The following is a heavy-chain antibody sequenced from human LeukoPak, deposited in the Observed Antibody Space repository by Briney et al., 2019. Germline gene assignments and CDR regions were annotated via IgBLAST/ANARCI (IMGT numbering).Heavy chain of an antibody. J-gene: IGHJ5*02. CDR1: GVTFSSYV. CDR2: ITGSGGSA. Sequence: HSGGSLRLSCEASGVTFSSYVMSWVRQAPGKGLEWVSAITGSGGSAYYADSVKGRFTVSRDNSKNTLYLQMNSLRAEDTAVYYCAKDVMLTVTTLWFDPWGQGTLVTVSS. V-gene: IGHV3-23*01. D-gene: IGHD4-17*01. CDR3: AKDVMLTVTTLWFDP.